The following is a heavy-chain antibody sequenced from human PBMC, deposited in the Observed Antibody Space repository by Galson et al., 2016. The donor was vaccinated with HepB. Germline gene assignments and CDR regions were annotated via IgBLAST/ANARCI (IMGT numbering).Heavy chain of an antibody. J-gene: IGHJ4*02. CDR1: GGSISSSSYY. CDR3: ARRPSRGNYFVY. V-gene: IGHV4-39*01. CDR2: IYHRENT. D-gene: IGHD3-16*01. Sequence: ETLSLTCIVSGGSISSSSYYWGWIRQPPGKGLEWIGSIYHRENTYYSPSLKSRVAISVDTSKNQFSLTLTSVTAADTAVYYCARRPSRGNYFVYWGRGTLVTVTS.